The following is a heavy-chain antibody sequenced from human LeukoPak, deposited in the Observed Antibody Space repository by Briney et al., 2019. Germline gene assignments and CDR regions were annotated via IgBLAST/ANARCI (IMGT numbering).Heavy chain of an antibody. Sequence: GGSLRLPCAASGFTFSDYAMSWVRQAPGKGLEWVSSIRASGGSTFYADSVKGRFTISRDNSENTLFLQMNSLRADDAAVYYCAKDQIGVLPDAFDIWGQGTMVSVSS. CDR1: GFTFSDYA. D-gene: IGHD3-10*01. CDR2: IRASGGST. V-gene: IGHV3-23*01. CDR3: AKDQIGVLPDAFDI. J-gene: IGHJ3*02.